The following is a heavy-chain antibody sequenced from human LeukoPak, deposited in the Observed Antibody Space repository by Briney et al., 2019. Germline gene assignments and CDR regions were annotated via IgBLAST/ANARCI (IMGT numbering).Heavy chain of an antibody. J-gene: IGHJ4*02. CDR3: ARVSRDHDYGDY. CDR2: ISYDGSNK. V-gene: IGHV3-30-3*01. CDR1: GFTFSSYA. Sequence: GGSLRLSCAASGFTFSSYAMHWVRQAPGKGLEWVAVISYDGSNKYYADSVKGRFTISSDNSKNTLYLQMNSLRAEDTAVYYCARVSRDHDYGDYWGQGTLVTVSS.